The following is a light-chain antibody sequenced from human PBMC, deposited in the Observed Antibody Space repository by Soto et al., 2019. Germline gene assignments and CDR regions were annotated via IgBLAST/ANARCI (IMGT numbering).Light chain of an antibody. CDR1: QGLSKF. CDR3: QHLTSDSFT. CDR2: AAS. J-gene: IGKJ3*01. V-gene: IGKV1-9*01. Sequence: DIQLTQSPAFLSASVGDRVTITCRASQGLSKFLAWYQQKPGTAPKLLIYAASTLQSGVPSRFSGSGAGEAFPLTISSLQHEDFATYYCQHLTSDSFTFGPGTKVDIK.